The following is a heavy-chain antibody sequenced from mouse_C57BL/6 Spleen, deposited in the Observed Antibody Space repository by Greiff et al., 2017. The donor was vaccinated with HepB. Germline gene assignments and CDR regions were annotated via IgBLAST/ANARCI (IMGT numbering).Heavy chain of an antibody. V-gene: IGHV14-4*01. CDR2: IDPENGDT. CDR3: TTGSNYAMDY. D-gene: IGHD1-1*01. J-gene: IGHJ4*01. CDR1: GFNIKDDY. Sequence: LKQSGAELVRPGASVKLSCTASGFNIKDDYMHWVKQRPEQGLEWIGWIDPENGDTEYASKFQGKATITADTSSNTAYLQLSSLTSEDTAVYYCTTGSNYAMDYWGQGTSVTVSS.